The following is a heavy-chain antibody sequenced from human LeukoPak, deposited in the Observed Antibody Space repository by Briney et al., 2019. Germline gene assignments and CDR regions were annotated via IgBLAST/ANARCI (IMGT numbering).Heavy chain of an antibody. D-gene: IGHD3-10*01. V-gene: IGHV4-34*01. Sequence: PSETLSLTCAVYGGSFSGYYWSWIRQPPGKGLEWIGEINHSGSTNSNPSLRSRATISVDSSKNQFSLKLSSVTAADTAVYYCARGSGQWGFDSWGQGTLVTVSS. CDR1: GGSFSGYY. CDR2: INHSGST. J-gene: IGHJ4*02. CDR3: ARGSGQWGFDS.